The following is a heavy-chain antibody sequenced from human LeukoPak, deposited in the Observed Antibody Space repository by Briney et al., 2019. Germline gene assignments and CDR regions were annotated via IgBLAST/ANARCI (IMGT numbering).Heavy chain of an antibody. D-gene: IGHD3-10*01. CDR1: GYTFTSYG. Sequence: ASVKVSCKASGYTFTSYGISWVRQAPGQGLEWMGWISAYNGNTNYAQRLQGRVTMTTDTSTSTAYMELRSLRSDDTAVYYCAKNYYGSGSYEYWGQGTLVTVSS. V-gene: IGHV1-18*01. CDR3: AKNYYGSGSYEY. J-gene: IGHJ4*02. CDR2: ISAYNGNT.